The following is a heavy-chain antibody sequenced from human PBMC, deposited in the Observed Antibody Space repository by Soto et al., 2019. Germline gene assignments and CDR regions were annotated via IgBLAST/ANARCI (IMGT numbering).Heavy chain of an antibody. V-gene: IGHV1-69*13. Sequence: GASVKVSCKASGGTFSSYAISWVRQAPGQGLEWMGGIIPIFGTANYAQKFQGRVTITADESTSTAYMELSSLRSEDTAVYYCASSAVAAHYFDYWGQGTLVTVS. CDR1: GGTFSSYA. CDR3: ASSAVAAHYFDY. CDR2: IIPIFGTA. D-gene: IGHD6-19*01. J-gene: IGHJ4*02.